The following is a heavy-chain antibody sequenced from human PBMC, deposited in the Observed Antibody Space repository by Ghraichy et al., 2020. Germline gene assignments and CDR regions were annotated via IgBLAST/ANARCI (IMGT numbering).Heavy chain of an antibody. CDR2: INSDGSST. CDR1: GFTFSSYW. CDR3: AREGFGRYCSSTSCTNYYYGMDV. J-gene: IGHJ6*02. V-gene: IGHV3-74*01. Sequence: GGSLRLSCAASGFTFSSYWMHWVRQAPGKGLVWVSRINSDGSSTSYADSVKGRFTISRDNAKNTLYLQMNSLRAEDTAVYYCAREGFGRYCSSTSCTNYYYGMDVWGQGTTVTVSS. D-gene: IGHD2-2*01.